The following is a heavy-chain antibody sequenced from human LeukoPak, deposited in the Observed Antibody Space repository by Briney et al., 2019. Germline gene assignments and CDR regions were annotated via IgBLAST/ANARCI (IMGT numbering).Heavy chain of an antibody. CDR3: ARRAAGVGTVDY. CDR2: IKEDGSEK. V-gene: IGHV3-7*05. J-gene: IGHJ4*02. D-gene: IGHD6-13*01. CDR1: GFTSSSYW. Sequence: GGSLRLSCAASGFTSSSYWMSWGRQAPGKGLEWVANIKEDGSEKYHVDSVKGRFTISRDNAKNSLYLQMNSLRVEDTAVFYCARRAAGVGTVDYWGQGTLVTVSS.